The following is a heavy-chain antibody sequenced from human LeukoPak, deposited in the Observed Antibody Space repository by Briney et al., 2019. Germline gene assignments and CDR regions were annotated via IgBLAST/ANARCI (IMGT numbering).Heavy chain of an antibody. CDR1: GGSFSGYY. V-gene: IGHV4-34*01. CDR3: ARGGVGSTMYFDY. CDR2: INHSGST. D-gene: IGHD6-13*01. J-gene: IGHJ4*02. Sequence: SETLSLTCAAYGGSFSGYYWSWIRQPPGKGLEWIGEINHSGSTNYNPSLKSRVTISVDTSKNQFSLKLSSVTAADTAVYYCARGGVGSTMYFDYWGRGTLVTVSS.